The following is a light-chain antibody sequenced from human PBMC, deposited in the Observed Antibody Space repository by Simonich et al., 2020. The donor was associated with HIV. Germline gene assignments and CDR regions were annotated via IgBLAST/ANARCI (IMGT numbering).Light chain of an antibody. CDR2: AAS. CDR1: QGISSY. V-gene: IGKV1-9*01. J-gene: IGKJ2*01. CDR3: QQANSFPYT. Sequence: DIQMPQSPSSLSASVGDRVTITCRASQGISSYLAWYQQKPGKAPKLLIYAASTLQSGVPSRFSGSGSGTEFTLTISSLQPEDFATYYCQQANSFPYTFGQGTKLEIK.